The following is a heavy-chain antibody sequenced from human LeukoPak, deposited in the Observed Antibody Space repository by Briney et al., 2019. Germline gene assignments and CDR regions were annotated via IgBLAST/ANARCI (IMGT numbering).Heavy chain of an antibody. J-gene: IGHJ4*02. CDR3: ASTIGYCSSTSCKLSDYFDY. CDR2: IRYDGSNK. Sequence: GGSLSHSCAASGFTFSSYGMLWLRHAPGKGLEWVAFIRYDGSNKYYAASVKGRFTISRDNSTNPLYVQINSLRAEDSAVYYCASTIGYCSSTSCKLSDYFDYWGQGTVVTVSS. D-gene: IGHD2-2*01. CDR1: GFTFSSYG. V-gene: IGHV3-30*02.